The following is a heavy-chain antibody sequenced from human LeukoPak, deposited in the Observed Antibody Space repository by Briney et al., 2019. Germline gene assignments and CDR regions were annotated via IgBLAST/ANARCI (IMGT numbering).Heavy chain of an antibody. J-gene: IGHJ1*01. Sequence: PGGSLRLSCAASGFTFSSYAMSWVRQAPGKGLEWVSAISGSGGSTYYADSVKGRFTISRDISKNTLYLQMNSLRAEDTAVYYCAKDLGCSSTSCYGFFQHWGLGTLVTVSS. V-gene: IGHV3-23*01. D-gene: IGHD2-2*01. CDR1: GFTFSSYA. CDR3: AKDLGCSSTSCYGFFQH. CDR2: ISGSGGST.